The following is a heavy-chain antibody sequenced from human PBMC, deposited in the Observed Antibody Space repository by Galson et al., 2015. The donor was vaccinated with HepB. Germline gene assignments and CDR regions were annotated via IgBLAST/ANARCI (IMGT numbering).Heavy chain of an antibody. D-gene: IGHD5-18*01. CDR3: AIASNTAMVSFYWYFDL. Sequence: SVKVSCKVSGYTLTELSMHWVRQAPGKGLEWMGGFDPEDGETIYAQKFQGRVTMTEDTSTDTAYMELSSLRSEDTAVYYCAIASNTAMVSFYWYFDLWGRSTLVTVSS. CDR2: FDPEDGET. V-gene: IGHV1-24*01. J-gene: IGHJ2*01. CDR1: GYTLTELS.